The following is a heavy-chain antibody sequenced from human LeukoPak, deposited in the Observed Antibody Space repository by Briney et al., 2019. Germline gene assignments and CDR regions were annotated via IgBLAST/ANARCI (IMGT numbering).Heavy chain of an antibody. J-gene: IGHJ6*02. D-gene: IGHD1-26*01. CDR1: GGTFSSYA. CDR3: ARESGKRGMDV. CDR2: IIPILGIA. Sequence: ASVKVSCKASGGTFSSYAISWVRQAPGQGLEWMGRIIPILGIANYAQKLQGRVTMTTDTSTSTAYMELRSLRSDDTAVYYCARESGKRGMDVWGQGTTVTVSS. V-gene: IGHV1-69*04.